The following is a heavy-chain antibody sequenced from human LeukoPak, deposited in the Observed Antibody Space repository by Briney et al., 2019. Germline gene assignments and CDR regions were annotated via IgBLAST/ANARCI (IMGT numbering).Heavy chain of an antibody. D-gene: IGHD6-6*01. J-gene: IGHJ4*02. Sequence: QSGGSLRLSCAVSGFTFSTYGMSWVRQAPGKGLEWVANIKQDGSEKNYVDSVKGRFTISRDNAKNSLYLQMNSLRAEDTAVYYCALLEYSSSDWIDYWGQGTLVTVSS. CDR1: GFTFSTYG. CDR3: ALLEYSSSDWIDY. CDR2: IKQDGSEK. V-gene: IGHV3-7*01.